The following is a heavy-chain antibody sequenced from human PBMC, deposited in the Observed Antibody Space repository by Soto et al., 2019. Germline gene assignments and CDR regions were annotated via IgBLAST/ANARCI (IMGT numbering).Heavy chain of an antibody. CDR2: ISGSGGST. CDR3: AKASGAMGC. CDR1: GFRFSEHA. Sequence: GGSLRLSCNCSGFRFSEHAMTWVRQAPGKGLEWVSAISGSGGSTYYADSVKGRFTISRDNSKNTLYLQMNSLRAEDTAVYYCAKASGAMGCWGQGTLVTVSS. D-gene: IGHD5-18*01. V-gene: IGHV3-23*01. J-gene: IGHJ4*02.